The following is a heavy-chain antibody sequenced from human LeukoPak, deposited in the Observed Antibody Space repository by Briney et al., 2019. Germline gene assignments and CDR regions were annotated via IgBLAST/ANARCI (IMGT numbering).Heavy chain of an antibody. V-gene: IGHV1-8*01. Sequence: ASVKVSCKASGYTFTSYDINWVRQATGQGLEWMGWMNPNSGNTGYAQKFQGRVTMTRNTSISTAYMELSSLRSEDTAVYYCAILAGTSIAVAGSYYFDYWGQGTLVTVSS. CDR3: AILAGTSIAVAGSYYFDY. CDR1: GYTFTSYD. CDR2: MNPNSGNT. D-gene: IGHD6-19*01. J-gene: IGHJ4*02.